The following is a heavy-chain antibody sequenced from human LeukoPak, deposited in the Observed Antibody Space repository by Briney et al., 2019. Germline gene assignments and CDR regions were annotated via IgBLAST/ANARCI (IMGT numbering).Heavy chain of an antibody. CDR3: ARDLLNEGNHLDY. V-gene: IGHV4-30-4*01. J-gene: IGHJ4*02. CDR1: GGSISSGDYY. Sequence: MSSQTLSLTCTVSGGSISSGDYYWSWIRQPPGKGLEWIGYIYYSGSTYYNPSLKSRVTISVDTSKNQFSLKLSSVTAADTAVCYCARDLLNEGNHLDYWGQGTLVTVSS. CDR2: IYYSGST. D-gene: IGHD4-23*01.